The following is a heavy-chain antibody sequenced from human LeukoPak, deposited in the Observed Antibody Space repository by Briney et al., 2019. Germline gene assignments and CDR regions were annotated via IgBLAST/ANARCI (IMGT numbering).Heavy chain of an antibody. J-gene: IGHJ3*01. CDR1: GGSISSFY. D-gene: IGHD5/OR15-5a*01. Sequence: PSETLSLTCTVSGGSISSFYWSWIRRPPGKGLEYIGYISYSGTTSYNPSLKSRVTISVDTSKNQFSLKLTSVTAADTAVYYCARDKGLPQAFDLWGQGTMVAVSS. CDR3: ARDKGLPQAFDL. CDR2: ISYSGTT. V-gene: IGHV4-59*01.